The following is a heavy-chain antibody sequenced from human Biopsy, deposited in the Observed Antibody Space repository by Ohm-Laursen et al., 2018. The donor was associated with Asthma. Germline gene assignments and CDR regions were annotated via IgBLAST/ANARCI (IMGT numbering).Heavy chain of an antibody. Sequence: TLSLTCVVSGGSIGSGGYSWSWIRQPPGKGLEWIGYIYHSGSTYYNPSLKSRVTISVDRSKNQFSLKLSSVTAADTAVYYCARVKDGYNFDYWGQGTLVTVSS. CDR2: IYHSGST. CDR3: ARVKDGYNFDY. V-gene: IGHV4-30-2*01. J-gene: IGHJ4*02. CDR1: GGSIGSGGYS. D-gene: IGHD5-24*01.